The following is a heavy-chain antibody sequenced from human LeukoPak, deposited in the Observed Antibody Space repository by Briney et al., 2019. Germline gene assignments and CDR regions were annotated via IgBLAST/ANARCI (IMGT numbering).Heavy chain of an antibody. Sequence: SETLSLTCTVSGGSVSDGYYYWNWIRQPPGKGLEWIGYIFHSGSINNNPSLKSRVTMSVDTSKNQFSLRLSPVTAADTAVYYCARGSYGSGEWGQGTLVTVSS. V-gene: IGHV4-61*01. D-gene: IGHD3-10*01. J-gene: IGHJ4*02. CDR2: IFHSGSI. CDR1: GGSVSDGYYY. CDR3: ARGSYGSGE.